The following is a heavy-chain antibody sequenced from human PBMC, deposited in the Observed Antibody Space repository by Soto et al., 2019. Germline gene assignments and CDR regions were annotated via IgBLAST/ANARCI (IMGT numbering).Heavy chain of an antibody. CDR3: AGGRFLPLSSTEYYFDY. Sequence: ASVKVSCKTSAYTFTSYGISWVRQAPGEGLEWMGWISAYNGNTNYAQKLQGRVTMTTDTSTSTAYMELRSLRSDDTAVYYCAGGRFLPLSSTEYYFDYWGQGTLVTVSS. V-gene: IGHV1-18*01. J-gene: IGHJ4*02. CDR2: ISAYNGNT. CDR1: AYTFTSYG. D-gene: IGHD3-3*01.